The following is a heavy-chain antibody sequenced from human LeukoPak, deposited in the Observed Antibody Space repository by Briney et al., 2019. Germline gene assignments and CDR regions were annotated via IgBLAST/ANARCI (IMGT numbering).Heavy chain of an antibody. V-gene: IGHV4-34*09. CDR2: INHSGST. J-gene: IGHJ3*02. D-gene: IGHD5-12*01. CDR1: GGSFSGYY. Sequence: PSETLSLTCAVYGGSFSGYYWSWIRQPPGKGLEWIGEINHSGSTNYNPSLKSRVTISVDTSKNQFSLKLSSVTAADTAVYYCTASRGWIDAFDIWGQGTMVTVSS. CDR3: TASRGWIDAFDI.